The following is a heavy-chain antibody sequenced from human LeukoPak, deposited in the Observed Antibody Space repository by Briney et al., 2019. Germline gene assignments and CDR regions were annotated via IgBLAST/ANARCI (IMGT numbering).Heavy chain of an antibody. CDR3: AKAKAPLATDSYYMDV. CDR1: GFTFSSDG. Sequence: GGSLRLSCAASGFTFSSDGMHWVRQAPGKGLEWVAFIRYDGSNKYYADSVKGRFTISRDNSKNTLYLQMNSLRAEDTAVYYCAKAKAPLATDSYYMDVWGRGTTVTVSS. D-gene: IGHD1-14*01. J-gene: IGHJ6*03. V-gene: IGHV3-30*02. CDR2: IRYDGSNK.